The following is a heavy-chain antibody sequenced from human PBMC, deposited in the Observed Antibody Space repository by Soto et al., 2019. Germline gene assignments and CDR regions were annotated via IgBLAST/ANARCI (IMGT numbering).Heavy chain of an antibody. CDR1: GSAITRYY. CDR2: INPGGVSA. CDR3: ARDTSGWSLNGLDV. J-gene: IGHJ6*02. V-gene: IGHV1-46*01. Sequence: QVDLVQSGAEVKKPGASVTISCKAYGSAITRYYIHWVRQAPGRGLEWMGIINPGGVSASYAPKFQDRVTIDKDTSTGTVYMDLRSLRTEDTAVYYCARDTSGWSLNGLDVWGQGTTVNVSS. D-gene: IGHD6-19*01.